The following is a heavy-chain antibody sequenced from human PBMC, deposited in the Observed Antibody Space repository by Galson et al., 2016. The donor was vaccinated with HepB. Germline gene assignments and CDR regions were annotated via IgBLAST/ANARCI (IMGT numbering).Heavy chain of an antibody. V-gene: IGHV3-23*01. J-gene: IGHJ4*02. D-gene: IGHD1-26*01. CDR3: AKSRLVGATDFDY. Sequence: SLRLSCAASGFIFSSYAMSWARQAPGKGLEWVSTVSGIGGSTYYPDSVKGRFTISRDNSKKMVLLLMNSLRADDTAVYYCAKSRLVGATDFDYWGQGTLVTVSS. CDR1: GFIFSSYA. CDR2: VSGIGGST.